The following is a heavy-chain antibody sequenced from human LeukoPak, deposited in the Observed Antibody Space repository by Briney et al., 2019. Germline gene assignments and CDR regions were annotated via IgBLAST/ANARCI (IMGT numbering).Heavy chain of an antibody. CDR1: GGSISSSSYY. J-gene: IGHJ4*02. CDR2: IYYSGST. V-gene: IGHV4-39*07. CDR3: ARGSGTWGY. Sequence: PSETLSLTCTVSGGSISSSSYYWGWIRQPPGKGLEWIGSIYYSGSTYYNPSLKSRVTISVDTSKNQFSLKLSSVTAADTAVYYCARGSGTWGYWGQGTLVTVSS. D-gene: IGHD3-10*01.